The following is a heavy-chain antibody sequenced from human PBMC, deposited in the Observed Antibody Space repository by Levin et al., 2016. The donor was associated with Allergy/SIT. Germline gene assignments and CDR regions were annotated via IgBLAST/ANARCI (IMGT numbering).Heavy chain of an antibody. Sequence: GESLKISCVAAEFIFSNYAMHWVRQAPGKGLECVAVISYDGSIKNYADSVKGRFIVSRDNSKNTLYLQMNSLRAEDTAVYYCARRMALYYYYAMDVWGQGTTVTVSS. V-gene: IGHV3-30*03. CDR1: EFIFSNYA. J-gene: IGHJ6*02. CDR2: ISYDGSIK. CDR3: ARRMALYYYYAMDV. D-gene: IGHD2-8*01.